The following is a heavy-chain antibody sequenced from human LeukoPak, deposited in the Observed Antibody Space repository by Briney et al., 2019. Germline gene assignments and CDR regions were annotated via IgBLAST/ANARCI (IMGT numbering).Heavy chain of an antibody. CDR2: VNLQGGT. Sequence: SETLSLTCDVSGGSITQTNYWTWVRQPPGKGLEWIGEVNLQGGTNYNPSLLRRVTISVDTSKNQFSLKLSSVTAADTAVYYCARLPYYYDSSGYYYFSFDYWGQGTLVTVSS. D-gene: IGHD3-22*01. CDR3: ARLPYYYDSSGYYYFSFDY. CDR1: GGSITQTNY. J-gene: IGHJ4*02. V-gene: IGHV4-4*02.